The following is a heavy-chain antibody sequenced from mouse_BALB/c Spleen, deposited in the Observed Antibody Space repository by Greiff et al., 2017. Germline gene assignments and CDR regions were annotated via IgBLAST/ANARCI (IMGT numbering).Heavy chain of an antibody. V-gene: IGHV5-9-4*01. J-gene: IGHJ3*01. Sequence: EVKLVESGGGLVQPGGSLKLSCAASGFTFSSYSMSWVRQSPEKRLEWVAEISSGGSYTYYPDTVTGRFTISRDNAKNTLYLEMSSLRSEDTAMYYCAPNWEAWFAYWGQGTLVTVSA. CDR3: APNWEAWFAY. D-gene: IGHD4-1*01. CDR2: ISSGGSYT. CDR1: GFTFSSYS.